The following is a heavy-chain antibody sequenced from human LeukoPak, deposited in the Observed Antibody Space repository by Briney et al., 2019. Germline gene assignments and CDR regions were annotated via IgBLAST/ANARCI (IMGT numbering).Heavy chain of an antibody. D-gene: IGHD5-24*01. CDR1: GVTFSSYA. CDR2: ISYDGSNK. J-gene: IGHJ4*02. Sequence: PGGSLRLSCAASGVTFSSYAMHWVRQAPGKGLEWVAAISYDGSNKYYADSVKGRFTISRDNSKNTLYLQMNSLRAEDTAVYYCARGWARDGYNFVVWGQGTLVTVSS. CDR3: ARGWARDGYNFVV. V-gene: IGHV3-30*01.